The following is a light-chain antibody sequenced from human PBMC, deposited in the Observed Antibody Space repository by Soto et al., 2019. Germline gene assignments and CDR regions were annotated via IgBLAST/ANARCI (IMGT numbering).Light chain of an antibody. Sequence: DIVLTQSPDSLAVSLGERATINCKSSQSVLYSSNNKNYLAWYQQKPGQPPKLLIYWASTRESGVPDRFSGSGSITDFTLTISSLQAEDGAVYYCQPYYSAQWTCGQGPKVEIK. V-gene: IGKV4-1*01. CDR2: WAS. J-gene: IGKJ1*01. CDR1: QSVLYSSNNKNY. CDR3: QPYYSAQWT.